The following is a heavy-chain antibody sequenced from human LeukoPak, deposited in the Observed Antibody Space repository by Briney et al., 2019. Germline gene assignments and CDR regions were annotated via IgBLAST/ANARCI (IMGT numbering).Heavy chain of an antibody. CDR3: AREHQNTDSYFDY. CDR1: GFTFSSYS. V-gene: IGHV3-7*03. CDR2: IQQDGSEK. Sequence: GGSLRLSCAASGFTFSSYSMTWVRQAPGKGLEWVANIQQDGSEKYYVGSVKGRFTISRDNAKNSLYLQMNSLRAEDTAVYYCAREHQNTDSYFDYWGQGTLVTVSS. J-gene: IGHJ4*02. D-gene: IGHD2-2*02.